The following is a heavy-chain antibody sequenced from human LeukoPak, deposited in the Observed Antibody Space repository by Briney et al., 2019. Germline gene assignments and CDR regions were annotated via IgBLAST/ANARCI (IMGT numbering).Heavy chain of an antibody. J-gene: IGHJ6*03. CDR3: ARHSLGSSYYYYYMDV. V-gene: IGHV4-34*01. Sequence: PSETLSLTCTVSGGSISSYYWSWIRQPPGKGLEWIGEINHSGSTNYNPSLKSRVTISVDTSKNQFSLKLSSVTAADTAVYYCARHSLGSSYYYYYMDVWGKGTTVTISS. CDR1: GGSISSYY. D-gene: IGHD6-13*01. CDR2: INHSGST.